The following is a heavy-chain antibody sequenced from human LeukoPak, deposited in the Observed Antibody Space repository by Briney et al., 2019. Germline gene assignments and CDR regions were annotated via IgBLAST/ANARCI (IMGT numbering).Heavy chain of an antibody. CDR3: ARSPYYDSSGYYSYWYFDL. CDR2: ISSSGRTI. D-gene: IGHD3-22*01. CDR1: GFTFSNYE. V-gene: IGHV3-48*03. J-gene: IGHJ2*01. Sequence: GGSLRLSCAASGFTFSNYEMNWVRQAPGKGLEWVSYISSSGRTIDYADSVKGRFTISRDNAKKSLYLQMNSLRAEDTAVYYCARSPYYDSSGYYSYWYFDLWGRGTLVTVSS.